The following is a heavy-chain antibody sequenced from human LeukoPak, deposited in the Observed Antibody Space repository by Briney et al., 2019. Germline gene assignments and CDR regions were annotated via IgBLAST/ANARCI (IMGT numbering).Heavy chain of an antibody. Sequence: ASVKVSCKASGYTFTSYYMHWVRQAPGQGLEWMGIINPSGGSTSYAQKVQGRVTITRDTSTSTVYMELSSLRSEDTAVYYCARSVITMAAPRYYFDYWGQGTLVTVSS. CDR2: INPSGGST. V-gene: IGHV1-46*04. J-gene: IGHJ4*02. CDR3: ARSVITMAAPRYYFDY. D-gene: IGHD3-10*01. CDR1: GYTFTSYY.